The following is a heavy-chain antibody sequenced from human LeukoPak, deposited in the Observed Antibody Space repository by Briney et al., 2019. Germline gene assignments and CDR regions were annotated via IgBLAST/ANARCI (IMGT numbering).Heavy chain of an antibody. V-gene: IGHV3-74*03. CDR3: ARDLDGSGNYHWFDP. Sequence: PGGSLRLSCAASGFAFSSYWMHWVRQAPGKGLVWISRINGDGSITTYADSVKGRSTISRDNAKNTLYLEMNSLRVEDMAVYYCARDLDGSGNYHWFDPWGQGTLVTVSS. D-gene: IGHD3-10*01. CDR1: GFAFSSYW. J-gene: IGHJ5*02. CDR2: INGDGSIT.